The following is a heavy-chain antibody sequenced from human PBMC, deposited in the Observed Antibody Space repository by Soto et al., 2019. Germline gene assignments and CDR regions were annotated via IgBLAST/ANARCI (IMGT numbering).Heavy chain of an antibody. CDR2: IIPIFGTA. D-gene: IGHD6-13*01. CDR3: AKVLAAACTEKYYYCGMDV. Sequence: QVQLVQSGAEVKKPGSSVKVSCKASGGTFSSYAISWVRQAPGQGLEWMGGIIPIFGTANYAQKFQGRVTITAAKSTSTAYMELSSLRSEDTAVYYCAKVLAAACTEKYYYCGMDVLGQGTTVTVSS. J-gene: IGHJ6*02. V-gene: IGHV1-69*06. CDR1: GGTFSSYA.